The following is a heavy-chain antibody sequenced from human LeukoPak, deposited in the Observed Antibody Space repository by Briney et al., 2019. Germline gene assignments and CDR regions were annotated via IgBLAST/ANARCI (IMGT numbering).Heavy chain of an antibody. CDR2: ISSSSSTI. V-gene: IGHV3-48*01. Sequence: SGGSLRLSCAASGFTFSSYSMNWVRQAPGKGLEWVSYISSSSSTIYYADSVKGRFTISRDNAKNSLYLQMNSLRAEDTAWYYCAREININIVRATIDDYWGQGTLVTVSS. J-gene: IGHJ4*02. D-gene: IGHD1-26*01. CDR3: AREININIVRATIDDY. CDR1: GFTFSSYS.